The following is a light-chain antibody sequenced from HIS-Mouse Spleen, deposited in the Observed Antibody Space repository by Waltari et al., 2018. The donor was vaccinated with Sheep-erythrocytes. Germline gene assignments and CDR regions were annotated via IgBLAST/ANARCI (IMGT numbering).Light chain of an antibody. CDR3: CSYAGSSTWV. CDR1: SSHVGSYNL. Sequence: QSALTQPASVSGSPGQSITIPCTGTSSHVGSYNLVSWSQQPPGKAPKPMIYEGSKRPSGVSNRFSGSKSGNTASLTISGLQAEDEADYYCCSYAGSSTWVFGGGTKLTVL. V-gene: IGLV2-23*01. J-gene: IGLJ3*02. CDR2: EGS.